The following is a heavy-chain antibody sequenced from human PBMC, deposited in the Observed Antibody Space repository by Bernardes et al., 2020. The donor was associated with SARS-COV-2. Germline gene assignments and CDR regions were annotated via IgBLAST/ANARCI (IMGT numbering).Heavy chain of an antibody. V-gene: IGHV1-2*04. D-gene: IGHD3-22*01. CDR2: INPNSGVT. CDR3: AKDLRSGYFMKFDY. Sequence: ASVKVSCKASGYTFTGYYIHWVRQAPGQGLEWMGWINPNSGVTNYAQKFQGSVTMTRDTSISTAYMELSRLRSDDTAVYYCAKDLRSGYFMKFDYWGQGTLVTVSS. CDR1: GYTFTGYY. J-gene: IGHJ4*02.